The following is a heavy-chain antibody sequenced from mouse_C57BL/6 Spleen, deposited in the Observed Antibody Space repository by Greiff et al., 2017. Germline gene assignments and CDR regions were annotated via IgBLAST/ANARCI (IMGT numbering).Heavy chain of an antibody. CDR3: ARSSFYDYDGRWYFDV. CDR2: ISSGSSTI. V-gene: IGHV5-17*01. Sequence: EVMLVESGGGLVKPGGSLKLSCAASGFTFSDYGMHWVRQAPEKGLEWVAYISSGSSTIYYADTVKGRFTISRDNAKNTLFLQMTSLRSEDTAMYYCARSSFYDYDGRWYFDVWGTGTTVTVSS. D-gene: IGHD2-4*01. CDR1: GFTFSDYG. J-gene: IGHJ1*03.